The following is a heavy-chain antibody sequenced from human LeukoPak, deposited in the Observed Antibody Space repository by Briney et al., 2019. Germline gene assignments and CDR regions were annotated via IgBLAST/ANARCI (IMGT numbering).Heavy chain of an antibody. J-gene: IGHJ6*02. CDR3: ARDYSSGWTNYSMDV. CDR1: GFTVSSNY. V-gene: IGHV3-66*01. D-gene: IGHD6-19*01. CDR2: IYSGGST. Sequence: PGGSLRLSCAASGFTVSSNYMSWVRQAPGKGLEWVSVIYSGGSTYYADSVKGRFTISRDNSKNTLYLQMNSLRAEDTAVYYRARDYSSGWTNYSMDVWGQGTTVTVSS.